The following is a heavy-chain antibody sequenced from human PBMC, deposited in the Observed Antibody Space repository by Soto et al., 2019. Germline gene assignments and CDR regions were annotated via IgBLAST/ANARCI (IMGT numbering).Heavy chain of an antibody. CDR1: GFTFSDYY. J-gene: IGHJ4*02. V-gene: IGHV3-11*01. D-gene: IGHD3-16*02. Sequence: GGSLRLSCAASGFTFSDYYMSWIRQAPGKGLEWVSYISSSGSTIYYADSVKGRFTISRDNAKNSLYLQMNSLRAEDTAVYYCARDPKGITFGGVIGQFDYWGQGTLVTVSS. CDR3: ARDPKGITFGGVIGQFDY. CDR2: ISSSGSTI.